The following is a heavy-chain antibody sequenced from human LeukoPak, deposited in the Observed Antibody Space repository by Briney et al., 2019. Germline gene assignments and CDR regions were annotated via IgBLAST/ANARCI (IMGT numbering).Heavy chain of an antibody. V-gene: IGHV3-30*02. Sequence: GGSLRLSCAASGFTFSSYGMHWVRQAPGKGLEWVAFIRYDGSNKYYADSVRGRFTISRDNSKNSLYLQMNSLRTEDTALYYCAKDRGYYYDSSAYGSYFDYWGQGTLVTVSS. D-gene: IGHD3-22*01. J-gene: IGHJ4*02. CDR1: GFTFSSYG. CDR2: IRYDGSNK. CDR3: AKDRGYYYDSSAYGSYFDY.